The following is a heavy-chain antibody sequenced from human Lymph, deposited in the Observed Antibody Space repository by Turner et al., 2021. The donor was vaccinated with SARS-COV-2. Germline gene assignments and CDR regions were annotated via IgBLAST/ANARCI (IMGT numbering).Heavy chain of an antibody. CDR1: GFTFSSYG. V-gene: IGHV3-30*18. CDR2: ITYDGSNK. CDR3: AKVRSIFGVVIGGMDV. Sequence: QVQLVESGGAVVQPGRSLRLPCPASGFTFSSYGMPWVRQAPGKGLEEVAVITYDGSNKYYADSVKGRFTISRDNSKNTQYLQMNSLRAEDTAVYYCAKVRSIFGVVIGGMDVWGQGTTVTVSS. J-gene: IGHJ6*02. D-gene: IGHD3-3*01.